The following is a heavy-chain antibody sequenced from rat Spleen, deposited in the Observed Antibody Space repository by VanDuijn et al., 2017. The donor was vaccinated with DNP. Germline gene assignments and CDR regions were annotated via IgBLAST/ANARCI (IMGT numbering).Heavy chain of an antibody. CDR3: STLNYYASLSGYFDY. V-gene: IGHV5S10*01. Sequence: EVQLVESGGDLVQPGRSLKLSCAASGFTFGDYNMAWVRQAPKKGLEWVATIVHDGSRTYYRDSVKGRFTVSRDNTKNTLYLQMDSLRSDDTATYYCSTLNYYASLSGYFDYWGQGVMVTASS. D-gene: IGHD1-12*01. CDR1: GFTFGDYN. J-gene: IGHJ2*01. CDR2: IVHDGSRT.